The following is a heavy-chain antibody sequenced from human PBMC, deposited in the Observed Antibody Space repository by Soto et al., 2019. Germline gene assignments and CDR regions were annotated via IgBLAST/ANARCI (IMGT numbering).Heavy chain of an antibody. V-gene: IGHV3-74*01. CDR3: ASLCGGDDAFDI. J-gene: IGHJ3*02. D-gene: IGHD2-21*02. CDR2: INSDGSST. Sequence: GGSLRLSCAASGSTFSSYWMHWVRQAPGKGLVWVSRINSDGSSTSYADSVKGRFTISRDNAKNTLYLQMNSLRAEDTAVYYCASLCGGDDAFDIWGQGTMVTVSS. CDR1: GSTFSSYW.